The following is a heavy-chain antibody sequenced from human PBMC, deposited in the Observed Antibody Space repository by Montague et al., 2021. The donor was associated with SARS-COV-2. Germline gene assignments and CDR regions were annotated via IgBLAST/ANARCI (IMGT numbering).Heavy chain of an antibody. J-gene: IGHJ4*02. V-gene: IGHV4-59*08. CDR3: LRRPHYDGLNGPPDF. Sequence: SETLSLTCTVSGVSITNYYWSWIRLPPGKGLGWVGDVLFNKATNFNPSLTSRVAISVYASKNQFSLSLTSVTAAATAFYFCLRRPHYDGLNGPPDFWAQGTLVTVSS. CDR2: VLFNKAT. CDR1: GVSITNYY. D-gene: IGHD3-9*01.